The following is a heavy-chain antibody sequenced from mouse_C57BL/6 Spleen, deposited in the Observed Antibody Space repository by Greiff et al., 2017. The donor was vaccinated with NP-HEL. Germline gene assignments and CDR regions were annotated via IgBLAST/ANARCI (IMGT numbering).Heavy chain of an antibody. CDR3: VRWLPSMEY. Sequence: VQLKESGGGLVQPKGSLKLSCAASGFSFNTYAMNWVRQAPGKGLEWVARIRSKSNNYATYYADSVKDRFTISRDDSESMLYLQMNNLKTEDTAMYYCVRWLPSMEYWGQGTSVTVSS. V-gene: IGHV10-1*01. CDR1: GFSFNTYA. J-gene: IGHJ4*01. D-gene: IGHD2-2*01. CDR2: IRSKSNNYAT.